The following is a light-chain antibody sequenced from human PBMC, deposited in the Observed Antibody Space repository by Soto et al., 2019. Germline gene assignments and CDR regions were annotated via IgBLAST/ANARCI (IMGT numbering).Light chain of an antibody. CDR3: HQYNNWLRT. V-gene: IGKV3-15*01. Sequence: EIVMTQSPATLSVSPGESATLSCRASQSISSSLAWYQQKPGQAPRLLIYGASTRATGIPAWFSGSGSGTEFTLTISSLQSEDFAVYYCHQYNNWLRTFGQGTKVEIK. CDR1: QSISSS. J-gene: IGKJ1*01. CDR2: GAS.